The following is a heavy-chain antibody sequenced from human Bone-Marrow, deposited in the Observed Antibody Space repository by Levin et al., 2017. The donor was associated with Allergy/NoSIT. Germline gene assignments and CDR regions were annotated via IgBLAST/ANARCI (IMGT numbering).Heavy chain of an antibody. V-gene: IGHV4-34*01. CDR1: GGSFSGYY. CDR2: INHSGST. CDR3: ARGPRSSSSLIRYFDL. J-gene: IGHJ2*01. Sequence: SQTLSLTCAVYGGSFSGYYWSWIRQPPGKGLEWIGEINHSGSTNYNPSLKSRVTISVDTSKNQFSLKLSSVTAADTAVYYCARGPRSSSSLIRYFDLWGRGTLVTVSS. D-gene: IGHD6-6*01.